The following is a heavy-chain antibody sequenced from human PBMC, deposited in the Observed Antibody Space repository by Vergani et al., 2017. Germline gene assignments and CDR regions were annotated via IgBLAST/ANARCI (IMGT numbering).Heavy chain of an antibody. CDR1: GFTFSSYA. Sequence: VQLVESGGGLVKPGGSLRLSCAASGFTFSSYAMHWVRQAPGKGLEWVAVISYDGSNKYYADSVKGRFTISRDNSKNTLYLQMNSLRAEDTAVYYCARERPQLPNYYYGMDVWGQGTTVTVSS. CDR3: ARERPQLPNYYYGMDV. J-gene: IGHJ6*02. CDR2: ISYDGSNK. D-gene: IGHD6-6*01. V-gene: IGHV3-30-3*01.